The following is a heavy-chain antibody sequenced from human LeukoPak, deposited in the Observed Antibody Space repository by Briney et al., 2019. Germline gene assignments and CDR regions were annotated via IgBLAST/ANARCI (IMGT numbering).Heavy chain of an antibody. CDR2: IKYDGNEE. V-gene: IGHV3-7*01. CDR1: GFTFSSYW. Sequence: GGSLRLSCAASGFTFSSYWMSWMRQAPGKGLEWVANIKYDGNEEYYADSVKGRFTISRDNAKNSLYLQMNSLRAEDTAVYYCARAFLGGSCFSYWGQGTLVTVSS. J-gene: IGHJ4*03. D-gene: IGHD3-3*01. CDR3: ARAFLGGSCFSY.